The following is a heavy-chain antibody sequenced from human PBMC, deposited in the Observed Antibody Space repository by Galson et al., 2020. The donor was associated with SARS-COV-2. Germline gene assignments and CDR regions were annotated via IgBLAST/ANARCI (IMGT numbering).Heavy chain of an antibody. CDR3: ARDSPIQGFRVLKS. D-gene: IGHD2-8*01. J-gene: IGHJ5*02. V-gene: IGHV1-46*01. CDR2: INPSGGST. CDR1: GYTFTSYY. Sequence: GESLKISCKASGYTFTSYYMHWVRQAPGQGLEWMGIINPSGGSTSYAQKFQGRVTMTRDTSTRTVYLELSGLRSEDTAVYYCARDSPIQGFRVLKSWGQGTLVTVSS.